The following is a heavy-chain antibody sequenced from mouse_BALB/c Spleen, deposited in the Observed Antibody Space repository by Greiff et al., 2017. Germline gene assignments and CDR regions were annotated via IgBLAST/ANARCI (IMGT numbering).Heavy chain of an antibody. V-gene: IGHV5-6-3*01. CDR1: GFTFSSYG. D-gene: IGHD1-1*01. CDR2: INSNGGST. J-gene: IGHJ3*01. CDR3: AREGYYGSSFWFAY. Sequence: EVKLMESGGGLVQPGGSLKLSCAASGFTFSSYGMSWVRQTPDKRLELVATINSNGGSTYYPDSVKGRFTISRDNAKNTLYLQMSSLKSEDTAMYYCAREGYYGSSFWFAYWGQGTLVTVSA.